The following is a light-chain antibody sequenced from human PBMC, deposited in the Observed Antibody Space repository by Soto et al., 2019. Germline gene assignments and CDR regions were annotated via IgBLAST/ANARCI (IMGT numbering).Light chain of an antibody. CDR3: QTWGTGIQV. V-gene: IGLV4-69*01. CDR1: SGHSSYA. Sequence: QLVLTQSPSASASLGASVKLTCTLSSGHSSYAIAWHQQQPEKGPRYLMKLNSDGSHSKGDGIPDRFSGSSSGAERYLTISSLQSEDEADFSCQTWGTGIQVFGGGTKLTGL. J-gene: IGLJ2*01. CDR2: LNSDGSH.